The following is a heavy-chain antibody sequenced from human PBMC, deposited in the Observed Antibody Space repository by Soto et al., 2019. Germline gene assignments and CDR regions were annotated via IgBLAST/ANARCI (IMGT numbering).Heavy chain of an antibody. CDR3: AREWGTIFGVVKGAFDP. J-gene: IGHJ5*02. CDR1: GGSISSGGYY. Sequence: QVQLQESGPGLVKPSQTLSLTCTVSGGSISSGGYYWSCIRQHPGKGLEWIGYIYYSGSTYYNTSLKRRVTISVATAKNQFSLKLSSVTAAETAVYYCAREWGTIFGVVKGAFDPWGQGTLVTVSS. CDR2: IYYSGST. V-gene: IGHV4-31*03. D-gene: IGHD3-3*01.